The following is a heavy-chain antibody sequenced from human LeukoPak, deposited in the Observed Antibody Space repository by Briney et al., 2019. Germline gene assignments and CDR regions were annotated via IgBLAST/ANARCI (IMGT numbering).Heavy chain of an antibody. Sequence: SVKVSCKASGGTFSSYAISWERQAPGQGLEWMGRIIPIFGTANYAQKFQGRVTITTDESTSTAYMELSSLRSEDTAVYYCASLLRGTYYYDSSGYYDWGQGTLVTVSS. CDR2: IIPIFGTA. D-gene: IGHD3-22*01. V-gene: IGHV1-69*05. CDR3: ASLLRGTYYYDSSGYYD. CDR1: GGTFSSYA. J-gene: IGHJ4*02.